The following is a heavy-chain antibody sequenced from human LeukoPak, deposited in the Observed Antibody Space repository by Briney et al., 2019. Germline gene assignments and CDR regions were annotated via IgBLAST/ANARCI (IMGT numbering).Heavy chain of an antibody. CDR3: ARAQCCPGTPDY. Sequence: SETLSLTCTVCGGSISSGSYYWSWIRQPAGKGLEWIGRIYTSGSTNYNPSLKSRVTISVDTSKNQFSLKLSSVTAADTAVYYCARAQCCPGTPDYWGQGTLVTVSS. D-gene: IGHD2-15*01. V-gene: IGHV4-61*02. CDR2: IYTSGST. CDR1: GGSISSGSYY. J-gene: IGHJ4*02.